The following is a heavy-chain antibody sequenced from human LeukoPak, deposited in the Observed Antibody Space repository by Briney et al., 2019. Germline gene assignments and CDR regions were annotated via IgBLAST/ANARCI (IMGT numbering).Heavy chain of an antibody. CDR1: GYTFTGYY. CDR2: INPNSGGT. D-gene: IGHD3-22*01. Sequence: GASVKVSCKASGYTFTGYYMHCVRQAPGQGLEWMGWINPNSGGTNYAQKFQGRVTMTRDTSISTAYMELSRLRSDDTAVYYCARDPPGDDSSGYYYDYWGQGTLVTVSS. V-gene: IGHV1-2*02. J-gene: IGHJ4*02. CDR3: ARDPPGDDSSGYYYDY.